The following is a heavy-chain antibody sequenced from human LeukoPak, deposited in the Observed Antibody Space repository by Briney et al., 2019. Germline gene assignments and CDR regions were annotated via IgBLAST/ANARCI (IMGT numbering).Heavy chain of an antibody. CDR1: GGTFSSYA. D-gene: IGHD1-1*01. CDR2: IIPIFGTA. J-gene: IGHJ4*02. V-gene: IGHV1-69*05. CDR3: AREGPSTTGRD. Sequence: GASVKVSCKASGGTFSSYAISWVRQAPGQGLEWMGGIIPIFGTANYAQKFQGRATITTDESTSTAYMELSSLRSEDTAVYYCAREGPSTTGRDWGQGTLVTVSS.